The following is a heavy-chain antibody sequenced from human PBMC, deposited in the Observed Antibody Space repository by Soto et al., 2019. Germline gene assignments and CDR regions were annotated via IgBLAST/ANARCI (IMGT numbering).Heavy chain of an antibody. CDR2: FIPIFGTL. V-gene: IGHV1-69*01. D-gene: IGHD6-13*01. CDR3: ARFEQLVVH. J-gene: IGHJ1*01. Sequence: QVQLVQSGAEVKKPGSSVKVSCKASGGTFSNFAISWVRQAPGHGLEWMGGFIPIFGTLNYAQRFQGRLTISAHESTSTAYMELSRLRSEDTAVYSCARFEQLVVHWGQGTLVTVSS. CDR1: GGTFSNFA.